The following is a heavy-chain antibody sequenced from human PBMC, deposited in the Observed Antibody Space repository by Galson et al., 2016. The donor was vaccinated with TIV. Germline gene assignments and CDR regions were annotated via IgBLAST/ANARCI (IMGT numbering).Heavy chain of an antibody. D-gene: IGHD6-13*01. V-gene: IGHV3-23*01. J-gene: IGHJ4*02. CDR3: AKGGSWYDY. CDR2: ISGSADRADRA. Sequence: SLRLSCAASGFTFETYAMTWVRQAPGKGLEWVSVISGSADRADRAYYADSVGGRFTISRDNSKNTVSLEMNSLTVADTAVYYCAKGGSWYDYWGPGTLVTVSS. CDR1: GFTFETYA.